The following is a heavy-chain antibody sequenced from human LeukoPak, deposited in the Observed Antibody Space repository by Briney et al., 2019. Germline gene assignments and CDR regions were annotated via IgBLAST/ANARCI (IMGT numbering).Heavy chain of an antibody. CDR1: GFTFSTYG. J-gene: IGHJ4*02. D-gene: IGHD5-18*01. CDR2: IQYDGGNK. Sequence: GGSLRLXCAASGFTFSTYGVHWDRQAPGKGLEWVALIQYDGGNKYYADSVRGRFTISRDNSKNTLYLQMNSLRAEDTAVYYCVKDQGYTYGHSFDYWGQGTLVTVSS. CDR3: VKDQGYTYGHSFDY. V-gene: IGHV3-30*02.